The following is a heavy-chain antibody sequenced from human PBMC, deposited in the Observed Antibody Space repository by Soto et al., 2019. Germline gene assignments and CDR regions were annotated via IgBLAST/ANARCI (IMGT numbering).Heavy chain of an antibody. CDR1: GASISSGSYY. V-gene: IGHV4-30-4*01. CDR2: IYYSGNT. J-gene: IGHJ5*02. CDR3: ARARDCSGGTCYAFNWFDP. Sequence: QVQLQESGPGLVTPSHTLSLTCTVSGASISSGSYYWSWIRQPPGKGLEWIGYIYYSGNTYYNPSLKSRLTISVDTSKNQFSLKLSSVTAADTAVYYCARARDCSGGTCYAFNWFDPWGQGTLVTVSS. D-gene: IGHD2-15*01.